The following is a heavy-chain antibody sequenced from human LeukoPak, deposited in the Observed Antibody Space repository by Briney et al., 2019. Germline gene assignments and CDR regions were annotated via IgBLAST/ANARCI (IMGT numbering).Heavy chain of an antibody. V-gene: IGHV3-23*01. J-gene: IGHJ4*02. D-gene: IGHD2-2*01. Sequence: GGSLRLSCAASGFTFSSYAMNWVRQARWKGLEWVSAISGSGGSTYYSAKGRFTISKDNSKNTLYLQMNSLRAEDTAVYYCAKGYCSRTSCKESFLDYWGQGTLVTVSS. CDR2: ISGSGGST. CDR3: AKGYCSRTSCKESFLDY. CDR1: GFTFSSYA.